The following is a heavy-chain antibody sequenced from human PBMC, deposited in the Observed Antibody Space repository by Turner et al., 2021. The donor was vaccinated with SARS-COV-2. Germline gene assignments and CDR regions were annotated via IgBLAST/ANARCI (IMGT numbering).Heavy chain of an antibody. CDR3: ANVGSYFFDY. CDR2: ISSSGGTT. Sequence: EVHLLESGGVLVPPGGSLRLSCAASGFTFRNSARGWVPEAPGKGLEWVSIISSSGGTTYYAAYVKGRFTISREKSKNTLYLQMNSLRAGDTALYYCANVGSYFFDYWGQGTLVTVSS. D-gene: IGHD3-10*01. V-gene: IGHV3-23*01. J-gene: IGHJ4*02. CDR1: GFTFRNSA.